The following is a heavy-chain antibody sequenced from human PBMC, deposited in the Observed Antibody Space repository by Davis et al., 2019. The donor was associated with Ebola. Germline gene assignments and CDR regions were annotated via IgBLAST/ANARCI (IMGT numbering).Heavy chain of an antibody. CDR2: ISGSGGST. Sequence: GESLKISCTASGFTFGDYAMSWVRQAPGKGLEWVSAISGSGGSTYYADSVKGRFTISRHNSKNTLYLQMNSLRAEDTAVYYCARDRVLVEGGYDYYGMDVWGQGTTVTVSS. CDR3: ARDRVLVEGGYDYYGMDV. V-gene: IGHV3-23*01. J-gene: IGHJ6*02. D-gene: IGHD3-16*01. CDR1: GFTFGDYA.